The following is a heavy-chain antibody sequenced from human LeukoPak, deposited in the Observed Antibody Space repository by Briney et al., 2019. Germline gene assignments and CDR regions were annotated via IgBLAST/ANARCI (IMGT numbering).Heavy chain of an antibody. V-gene: IGHV4-39*07. J-gene: IGHJ4*02. D-gene: IGHD3-10*01. CDR1: GGSISSGDYY. CDR2: MYYSGST. Sequence: SQTLSLTCTVSGGSISSGDYYWSWIRQPPGKGLEWIGSMYYSGSTSYNPSLQSRVSISVDTSKNQFSLKVSSVTAADTAVYYCARHFYGSGSYYTLDHWGQGTLVTVSS. CDR3: ARHFYGSGSYYTLDH.